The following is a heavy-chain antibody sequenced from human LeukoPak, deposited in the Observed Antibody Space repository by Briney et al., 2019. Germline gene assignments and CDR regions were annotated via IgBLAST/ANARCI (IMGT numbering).Heavy chain of an antibody. D-gene: IGHD2-2*01. CDR1: GGSFSGYY. J-gene: IGHJ5*02. CDR3: AALRERRIVVVPAATPP. V-gene: IGHV4-34*01. CDR2: INHSGST. Sequence: SETLSLICAVYGGSFSGYYWSRIRQPPGKGREGIGEINHSGSTNYNPSLKRRVTISVDTSENQFSLKLSSVTAADTAVYYCAALRERRIVVVPAATPPWGQGTLVTVSS.